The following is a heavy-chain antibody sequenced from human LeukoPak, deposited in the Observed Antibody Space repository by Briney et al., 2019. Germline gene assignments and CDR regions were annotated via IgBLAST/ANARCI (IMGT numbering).Heavy chain of an antibody. Sequence: KPSETQSLTCTVSGGSVSSDSYYWNWIRQPPGKGLEWIGYIYNSGSTNYNPSLKSRVAISVDTSKNQLSLKMSSLTAADTAVYYCATGGSLLEYFDFWGQGTLVTVSS. J-gene: IGHJ4*02. D-gene: IGHD1-26*01. V-gene: IGHV4-61*01. CDR2: IYNSGST. CDR1: GGSVSSDSYY. CDR3: ATGGSLLEYFDF.